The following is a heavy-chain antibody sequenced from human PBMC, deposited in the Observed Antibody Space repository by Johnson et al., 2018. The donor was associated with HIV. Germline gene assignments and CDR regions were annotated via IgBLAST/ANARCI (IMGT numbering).Heavy chain of an antibody. D-gene: IGHD4-23*01. Sequence: QVQLVESGGGLVQPGGSLRLSCATSGFTVSNNYMSWVRQAPGKGLEWVSFISSSGSTIYYADSVKGRFTISRDNAKNSLYLQMNSLRAEDTAVYYCARATVESAFDIWGQGTMVTVSS. J-gene: IGHJ3*02. V-gene: IGHV3-11*04. CDR3: ARATVESAFDI. CDR2: ISSSGSTI. CDR1: GFTVSNNY.